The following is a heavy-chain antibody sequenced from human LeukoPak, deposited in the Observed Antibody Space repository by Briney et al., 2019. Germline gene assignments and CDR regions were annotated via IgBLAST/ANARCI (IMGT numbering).Heavy chain of an antibody. CDR1: GFTFSSYG. CDR3: ARVARGDYYYYMDV. V-gene: IGHV3-30*03. J-gene: IGHJ6*03. D-gene: IGHD3-10*01. CDR2: ISYDGSNK. Sequence: GRSLRLSCAASGFTFSSYGMHWVRQAPGKGLEWVAVISYDGSNKYYADSVKGRFTISRDNSKNTLYLQMNSLRAEDTALYYCARVARGDYYYYMDVWGKGTTVTVSS.